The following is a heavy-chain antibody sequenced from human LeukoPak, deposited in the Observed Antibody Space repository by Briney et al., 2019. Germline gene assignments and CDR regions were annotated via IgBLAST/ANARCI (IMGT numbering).Heavy chain of an antibody. CDR1: GFTFDDYA. Sequence: PGRSLRLSCAASGFTFDDYAMHWVRQAPGKGLEWVSGISWNSGSIGYADSVKGRFTISRDNAKNSLYLQMNSLRAEDTALYYCAKDPYIAATYYFDYWGQGTLVTVSS. CDR2: ISWNSGSI. CDR3: AKDPYIAATYYFDY. J-gene: IGHJ4*02. D-gene: IGHD6-6*01. V-gene: IGHV3-9*01.